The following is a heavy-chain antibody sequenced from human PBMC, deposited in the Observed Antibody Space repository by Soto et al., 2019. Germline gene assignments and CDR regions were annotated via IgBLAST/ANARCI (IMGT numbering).Heavy chain of an antibody. D-gene: IGHD1-26*01. J-gene: IGHJ6*02. CDR3: ARSVGDYYYGMDV. Sequence: QLQLQESGPGMVKPSETLSLTCTVSGASISSTSYHWGWIRQPPGKGLEWIGNFYYSGSTYYNPSLRSRVTISVDAATNQFYVKVSSVTATDTAVYYCARSVGDYYYGMDVWGQVTTVTVSS. V-gene: IGHV4-39*01. CDR1: GASISSTSYH. CDR2: FYYSGST.